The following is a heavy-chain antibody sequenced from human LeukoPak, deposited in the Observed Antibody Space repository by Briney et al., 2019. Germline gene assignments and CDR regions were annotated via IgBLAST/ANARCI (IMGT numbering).Heavy chain of an antibody. CDR1: GYTFSSYT. V-gene: IGHV1-3*03. Sequence: EASVKVSCKASGYTFSSYTMNWVRQAPGQRLAWMGWINPGNGNTKYSQEFQGRVTITADESTSTAYMELSSLRSEDTAVYYCARGSGLYYFDYWGQGTLVTVSS. D-gene: IGHD2-15*01. CDR2: INPGNGNT. J-gene: IGHJ4*02. CDR3: ARGSGLYYFDY.